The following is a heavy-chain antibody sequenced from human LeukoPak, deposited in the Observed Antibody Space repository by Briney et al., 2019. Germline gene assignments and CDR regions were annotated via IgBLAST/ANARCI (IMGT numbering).Heavy chain of an antibody. CDR1: GFTFSSFG. CDR3: ARDAHDYGDYGTDYYYMDV. Sequence: PGRSLRLSCAASGFTFSSFGMHWVRQAPGKGLEWVAVIWFDGTNKYYADSVKGRFTISRDNAKNSLYLQMNSLRAEDTAVYYCARDAHDYGDYGTDYYYMDVWGKGTTVTVSS. D-gene: IGHD4-17*01. V-gene: IGHV3-33*01. J-gene: IGHJ6*03. CDR2: IWFDGTNK.